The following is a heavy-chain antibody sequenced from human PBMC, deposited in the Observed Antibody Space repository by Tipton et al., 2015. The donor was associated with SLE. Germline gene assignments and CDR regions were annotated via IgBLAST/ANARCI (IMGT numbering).Heavy chain of an antibody. V-gene: IGHV1-2*02. D-gene: IGHD1-26*01. CDR2: INPNSGGT. CDR3: ARVRSGGWAFDY. Sequence: QLVQSGAEVKKPGASVKVSCKASGYTFTGYYMHWVRQAPGQGLEWMGWINPNSGGTNYAQKLQGRVTMTTDTSTSTAYMELRSLRSDDTAVYYCARVRSGGWAFDYWGQGTLVTVSS. CDR1: GYTFTGYY. J-gene: IGHJ4*02.